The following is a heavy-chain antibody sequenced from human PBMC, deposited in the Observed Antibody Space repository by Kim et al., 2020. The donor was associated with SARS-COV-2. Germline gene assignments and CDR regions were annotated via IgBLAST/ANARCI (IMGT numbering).Heavy chain of an antibody. CDR1: GGTFSSYT. CDR2: IIPILGIA. CDR3: ARDQRSKLPPLIPGIAAAGDYYYYYGMDV. V-gene: IGHV1-69*04. J-gene: IGHJ6*02. Sequence: SVKVSCKASGGTFSSYTISWVRQAPGQGLEWMGRIIPILGIANYAQKFQGRVTITADKSTSTAYMELSSLRSEDTAVYYCARDQRSKLPPLIPGIAAAGDYYYYYGMDVWGQGTTVTVSS. D-gene: IGHD6-13*01.